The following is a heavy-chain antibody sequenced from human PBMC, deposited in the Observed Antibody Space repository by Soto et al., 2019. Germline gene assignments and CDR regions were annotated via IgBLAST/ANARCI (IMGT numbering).Heavy chain of an antibody. CDR2: IYSSGST. CDR3: ATPVTSGYQALEV. J-gene: IGHJ3*01. V-gene: IGHV4-39*01. Sequence: SETLSLTCTVSGGSISRSTYYWGWLRQPPGKGLEWIGSIYSSGSTYYHPSLKSRVTISVDTSKNQFFLRLSSVTAADTAVYYCATPVTSGYQALEVWGQGTMVT. D-gene: IGHD3-22*01. CDR1: GGSISRSTYY.